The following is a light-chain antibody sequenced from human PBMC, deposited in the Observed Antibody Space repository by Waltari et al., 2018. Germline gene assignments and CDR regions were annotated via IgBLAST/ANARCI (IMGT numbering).Light chain of an antibody. V-gene: IGLV2-11*01. CDR3: CSYVGSNIYWV. J-gene: IGLJ3*02. CDR2: DIN. Sequence: QSALTQPRSVSGSPGQSVTISCTGTSSDVGGYNYVSWYQQHPDKAPKIIIYDINKRPSGVPDRVSCSKSGNTASLTISGLQAEDEADYYCCSYVGSNIYWVFGGGTKLTVL. CDR1: SSDVGGYNY.